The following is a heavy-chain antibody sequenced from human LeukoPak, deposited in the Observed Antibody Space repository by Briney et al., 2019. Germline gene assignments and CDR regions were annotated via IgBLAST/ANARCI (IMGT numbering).Heavy chain of an antibody. CDR1: GFTFSSYS. CDR2: ISGSGGST. V-gene: IGHV3-23*01. D-gene: IGHD5-12*01. Sequence: GGSLRLSCAASGFTFSSYSMNWVRQAPGKGLEWVSAISGSGGSTYYADSVKGRFTISRDNSKNTLYLQMNSLRAEDTAVYYCARGPSGYHNTGGQGTLVTVSS. J-gene: IGHJ4*02. CDR3: ARGPSGYHNT.